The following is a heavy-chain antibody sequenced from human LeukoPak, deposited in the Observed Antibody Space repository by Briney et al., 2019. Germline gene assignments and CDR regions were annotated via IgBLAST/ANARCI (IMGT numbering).Heavy chain of an antibody. J-gene: IGHJ2*01. Sequence: PGGSLRLSCAASGFTFDDYGMSWVRQAPGKGLEWVSGINWNGGSTGYADSVKGRFTISRDNAKNSLYLQMNSLRAEDTALYHCARQGSSWFYWYFDLWGRGTLVTVSS. D-gene: IGHD6-13*01. CDR1: GFTFDDYG. CDR2: INWNGGST. CDR3: ARQGSSWFYWYFDL. V-gene: IGHV3-20*01.